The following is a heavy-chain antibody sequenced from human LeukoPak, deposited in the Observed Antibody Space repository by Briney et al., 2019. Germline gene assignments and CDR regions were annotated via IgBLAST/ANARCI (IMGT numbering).Heavy chain of an antibody. J-gene: IGHJ3*02. CDR1: GGSISSYY. CDR2: IYYSGST. V-gene: IGHV4-59*04. CDR3: ARYGRYCSSTSCYRDAFDI. Sequence: SETLSLTCTVSGGSISSYYWSWIRQPPGKGLEWIGYIYYSGSTYYNPSLKSRVTISVDTSKNQFSLKLSSVTAADTAVYYCARYGRYCSSTSCYRDAFDIWGQGTMVTVSS. D-gene: IGHD2-2*01.